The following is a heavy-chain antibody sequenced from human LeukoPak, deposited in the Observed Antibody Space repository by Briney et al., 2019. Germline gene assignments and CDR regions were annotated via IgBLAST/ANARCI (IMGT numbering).Heavy chain of an antibody. J-gene: IGHJ4*02. D-gene: IGHD3-10*01. CDR1: GGSSSRCY. CDR2: IYYSGST. CDR3: ARTRYYYNSRSYGAPYYFDY. V-gene: IGHV4-59*08. Sequence: SETLSLTCTVSGGSSSRCYWSWIRQPPGKGLEWIGYIYYSGSTNYNPSLKSRVTISVDTSKNQFSLKLSSVTAADAAVYYCARTRYYYNSRSYGAPYYFDYWGQGTPVTVSS.